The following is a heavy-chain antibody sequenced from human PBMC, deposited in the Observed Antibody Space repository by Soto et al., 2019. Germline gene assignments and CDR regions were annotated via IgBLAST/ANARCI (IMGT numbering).Heavy chain of an antibody. V-gene: IGHV4-34*01. Sequence: PSDALSVMGAVYGGSFRGYYSGGIRQPPWKGLEWIGEINHSGSTNYNPSLKSRVTISVDTSKNQFSLKLSSVTAADTAVYYFWRGPNEFRVWTACWFD. CDR1: GGSFRGYY. D-gene: IGHD2-21*01. J-gene: IGHJ5*01. CDR2: INHSGST. CDR3: WRGPNEFRVWTACWFD.